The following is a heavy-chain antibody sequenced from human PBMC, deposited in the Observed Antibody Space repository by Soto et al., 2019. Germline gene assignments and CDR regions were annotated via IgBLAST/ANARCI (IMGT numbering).Heavy chain of an antibody. V-gene: IGHV4-30-4*01. CDR2: IYKSATT. CDR1: GDSISNFDYF. D-gene: IGHD7-27*01. J-gene: IGHJ5*01. CDR3: ARGRYCLTGRCFPNWFDS. Sequence: SETMSLSCSVSGDSISNFDYFWAWIRQPPGQALEYIGYIYKSATTYYNPSFESRVAISVDTSKSQFSLNVTSVTAADTAVYFCARGRYCLTGRCFPNWFDSWGQGALVTVSS.